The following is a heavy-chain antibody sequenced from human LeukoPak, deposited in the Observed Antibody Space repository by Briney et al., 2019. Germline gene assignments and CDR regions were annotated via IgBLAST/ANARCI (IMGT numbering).Heavy chain of an antibody. D-gene: IGHD7-27*01. CDR1: GFTFSSYS. J-gene: IGHJ4*02. CDR2: ISSTSNYR. CDR3: AKDFQSGFFDY. Sequence: GGSLRLSCAASGFTFSSYSLNWVRQAPGKGQEGVSSISSTSNYRYYEDSVQCRFTISRDNSKSTLYLQMNSLRAEDMAVYYCAKDFQSGFFDYWGQGTPVTVSS. V-gene: IGHV3-21*01.